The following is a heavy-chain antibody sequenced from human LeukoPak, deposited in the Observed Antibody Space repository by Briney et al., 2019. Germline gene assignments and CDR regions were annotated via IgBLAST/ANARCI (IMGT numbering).Heavy chain of an antibody. J-gene: IGHJ4*02. CDR3: ARDWHSSGWYDY. Sequence: SETLSLTCTVSGGSISSDYWSWIRQPAGKGLEWIGRIHTSGSTNYNPSLKSRVTMSVDTSKNQFSLKLSSVTAADTAVYYCARDWHSSGWYDYWGQGTLVTVSS. D-gene: IGHD6-19*01. V-gene: IGHV4-4*07. CDR2: IHTSGST. CDR1: GGSISSDY.